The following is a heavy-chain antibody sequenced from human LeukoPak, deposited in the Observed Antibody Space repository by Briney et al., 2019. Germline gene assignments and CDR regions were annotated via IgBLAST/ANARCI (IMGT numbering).Heavy chain of an antibody. CDR2: ISAYNGNT. V-gene: IGHV1-18*04. D-gene: IGHD3-10*01. Sequence: PWASVKVSCKASGYTFTSYGISWVRQAPGQGLEWMGWISAYNGNTNYAQKLQGRVTMTTDTSTSTAYMELRSLRSDDTAVYYCARRRDYGSGILFGDDYWGQGTLVAVSS. J-gene: IGHJ4*02. CDR3: ARRRDYGSGILFGDDY. CDR1: GYTFTSYG.